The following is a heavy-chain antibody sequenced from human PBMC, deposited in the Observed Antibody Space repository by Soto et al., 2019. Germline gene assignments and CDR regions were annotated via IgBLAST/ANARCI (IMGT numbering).Heavy chain of an antibody. V-gene: IGHV1-69*12. Sequence: QVQLVQSGAEVKKPGSSVKVSCKDSVGTFSSYAISWVRQTPGQGLEWMGGIIPIFGTANYAQKFQGRVTITADESTSTAYMELSSLRSEDTDVYYCASPYAMIEVSDAFDIWGQATMVTVSS. J-gene: IGHJ3*02. CDR1: VGTFSSYA. D-gene: IGHD3-22*01. CDR2: IIPIFGTA. CDR3: ASPYAMIEVSDAFDI.